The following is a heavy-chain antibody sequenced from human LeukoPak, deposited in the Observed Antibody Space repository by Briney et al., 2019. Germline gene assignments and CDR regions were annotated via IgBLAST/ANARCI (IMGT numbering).Heavy chain of an antibody. CDR3: ARDLGYFDFWSGYPPYAFDI. V-gene: IGHV1-18*01. CDR2: ISAHNRNT. Sequence: ASVKVSCKASGYTFTSYGISWVRQAPGQGLEWMGWISAHNRNTNYAQKLQGRVTMSTDTSTSTAYMELRSLRSDDTAVYYCARDLGYFDFWSGYPPYAFDIWGQGTMVTVSS. J-gene: IGHJ3*02. D-gene: IGHD3-3*01. CDR1: GYTFTSYG.